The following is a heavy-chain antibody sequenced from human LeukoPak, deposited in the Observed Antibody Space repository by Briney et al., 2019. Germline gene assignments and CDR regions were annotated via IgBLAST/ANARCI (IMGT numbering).Heavy chain of an antibody. CDR3: ASRITRGYGGPFDY. V-gene: IGHV3-53*01. CDR2: IYSGGST. J-gene: IGHJ4*02. CDR1: GFTVSSNY. D-gene: IGHD4-23*01. Sequence: GGSLRLSCAASGFTVSSNYMSWVRQAPGKGLEWVSVIYSGGSTYYADSVKGRFTISRDNSKNTLYLQMNSLRAEDTAVNYCASRITRGYGGPFDYWGQGTLVTVSS.